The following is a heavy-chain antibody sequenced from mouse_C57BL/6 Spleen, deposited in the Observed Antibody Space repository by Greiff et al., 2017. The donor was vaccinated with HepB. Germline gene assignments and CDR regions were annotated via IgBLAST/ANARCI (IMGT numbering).Heavy chain of an antibody. D-gene: IGHD1-1*01. Sequence: QVQLKESGPGLVQPSQSLSITCTVSGFSLTSYGVHWVRQSPGKGLEWLGVIWRGGSTDYNAAFMSRLSITKDNSKSQVFFKMNSLQADDTAIYYCAKTHYGSSPRYFDVWGTGTTVTVSS. V-gene: IGHV2-5*01. CDR3: AKTHYGSSPRYFDV. CDR1: GFSLTSYG. CDR2: IWRGGST. J-gene: IGHJ1*03.